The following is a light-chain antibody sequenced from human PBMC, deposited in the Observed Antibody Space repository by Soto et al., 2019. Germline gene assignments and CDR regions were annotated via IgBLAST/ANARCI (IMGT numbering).Light chain of an antibody. J-gene: IGLJ1*01. CDR3: CSYAGSSTYV. CDR1: SSDVGSYNL. Sequence: QSVLTQPASVSGSPGQSITISCTGTSSDVGSYNLVSWYQQHPGKAPKVMIYEVSNRPSGVSNRFSGSKSGNTASLTISGLQAEDEADYYCCSYAGSSTYVFGTGTKLTVL. V-gene: IGLV2-23*02. CDR2: EVS.